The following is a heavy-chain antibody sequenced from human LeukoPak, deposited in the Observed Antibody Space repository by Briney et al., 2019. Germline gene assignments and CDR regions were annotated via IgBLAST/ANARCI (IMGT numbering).Heavy chain of an antibody. CDR3: ATLAKGSSGYHYWYYFDY. V-gene: IGHV1-24*01. CDR2: FDPEDGET. J-gene: IGHJ4*02. D-gene: IGHD3-22*01. Sequence: ASVKVSCKVSGYTLTELSMHWVRQAPGRGLEWMGGFDPEDGETIYAQKFQGRVTMTEDTSTDTAYMELSSLRSEDTAVYYCATLAKGSSGYHYWYYFDYWGQGTLVTVSS. CDR1: GYTLTELS.